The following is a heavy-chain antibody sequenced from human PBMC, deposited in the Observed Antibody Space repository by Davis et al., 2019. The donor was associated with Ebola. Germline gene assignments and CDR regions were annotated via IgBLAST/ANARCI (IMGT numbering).Heavy chain of an antibody. D-gene: IGHD3-16*01. CDR3: ASALYDYIWGSDAFDI. J-gene: IGHJ3*02. CDR2: LWYDGSNK. V-gene: IGHV3-33*08. Sequence: GESLKISCAASGFTFSSYSMNWVRQAPGKGLEWVAVLWYDGSNKYYADSGKGRFTISRDNAKNSLYLQMNSLRAEDTAVYYCASALYDYIWGSDAFDIWGQGTMVTVSS. CDR1: GFTFSSYS.